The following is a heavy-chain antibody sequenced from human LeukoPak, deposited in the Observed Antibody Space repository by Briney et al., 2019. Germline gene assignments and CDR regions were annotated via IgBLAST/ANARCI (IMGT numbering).Heavy chain of an antibody. D-gene: IGHD3-22*01. V-gene: IGHV1-2*02. Sequence: ASVKVSCKASGYTFTGYYMHRVRQAPGQGLEWMGWINPNSGGTNYAQKFQGRVTMTRDTSISTAYMELSRLRSDDTAVYYCARLHRSGYYYFDYWGQGTLVTVSS. CDR2: INPNSGGT. CDR1: GYTFTGYY. CDR3: ARLHRSGYYYFDY. J-gene: IGHJ4*02.